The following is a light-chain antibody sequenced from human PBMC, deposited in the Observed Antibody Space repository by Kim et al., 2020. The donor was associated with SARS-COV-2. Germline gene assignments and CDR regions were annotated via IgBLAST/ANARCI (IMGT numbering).Light chain of an antibody. J-gene: IGKJ2*03. CDR3: QQLNSQQYS. V-gene: IGKV1-9*01. CDR1: QGIRSY. CDR2: AAS. Sequence: SATEGHRVTITCRASQGIRSYLAWYQQRPGKAPKLLIYAASTLQSGVPSRFSGSGSGTEFTLTISSLQPEDFATYYCQQLNSQQYSLSQGTKLEI.